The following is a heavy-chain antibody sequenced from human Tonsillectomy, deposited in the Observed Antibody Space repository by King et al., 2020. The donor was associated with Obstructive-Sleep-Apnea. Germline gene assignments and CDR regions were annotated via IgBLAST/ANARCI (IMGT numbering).Heavy chain of an antibody. J-gene: IGHJ3*01. Sequence: VQLVESGAEVLKPGASVRVSCKSSGYTFSNYGFSWVRQAPGQGLEWMGWISPYNGYTKYAQEFQGRITMTTDTSTSTAYMELRSLRSDDTAVYYCARDIESVAGPERALDVWGQGTMVSVSS. CDR1: GYTFSNYG. D-gene: IGHD6-19*01. CDR3: ARDIESVAGPERALDV. V-gene: IGHV1-18*04. CDR2: ISPYNGYT.